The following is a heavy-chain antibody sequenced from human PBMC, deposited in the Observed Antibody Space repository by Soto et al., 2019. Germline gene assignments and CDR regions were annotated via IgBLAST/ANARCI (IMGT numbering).Heavy chain of an antibody. V-gene: IGHV1-46*01. CDR3: ARGGYCISTSCSRRNWFDP. D-gene: IGHD2-2*01. CDR1: GYTFTSYY. J-gene: IGHJ5*02. CDR2: INPSGGST. Sequence: QVQLVQSGAEVKKPGASVKVSCKASGYTFTSYYMHWVRQAPGQGLEWMGIINPSGGSTSYAQKFQVRVTMTRDTSTSTVYMELSSLRSEDTAVYYCARGGYCISTSCSRRNWFDPWGQGTLVTVSS.